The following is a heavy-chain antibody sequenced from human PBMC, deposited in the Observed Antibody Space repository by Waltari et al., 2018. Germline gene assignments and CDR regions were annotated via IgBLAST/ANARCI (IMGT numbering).Heavy chain of an antibody. CDR2: IYSGGST. D-gene: IGHD2-8*01. V-gene: IGHV3-23*03. CDR3: AKDLYGLDAFDI. CDR1: GFTFGSYA. Sequence: EVQLLESGGGLVQPGGSLRLSCAASGFTFGSYAMSWVRQAPGKGLEWVSVIYSGGSTYYADSVKGRFTISRDNSKNTLYLQMNSLRAEDTAVYYCAKDLYGLDAFDIWGQGTMVTVSS. J-gene: IGHJ3*02.